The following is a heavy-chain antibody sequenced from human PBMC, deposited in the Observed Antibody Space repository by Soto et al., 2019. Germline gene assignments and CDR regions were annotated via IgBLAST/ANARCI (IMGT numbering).Heavy chain of an antibody. CDR1: GFTFSDYS. V-gene: IGHV3-21*02. Sequence: EVQLVESGGGLVKPGGSPRLSCAASGFTFSDYSMLWVRQAPGKGLEWLAFIGNSNNPTFYAYSVRGRFTISRDNPKNSVYLQMHSLREEDTAVYFCAREEGYCNGGPCYRGAFDFWGQGTIVTVSS. CDR3: AREEGYCNGGPCYRGAFDF. D-gene: IGHD2-15*01. CDR2: IGNSNNPT. J-gene: IGHJ3*01.